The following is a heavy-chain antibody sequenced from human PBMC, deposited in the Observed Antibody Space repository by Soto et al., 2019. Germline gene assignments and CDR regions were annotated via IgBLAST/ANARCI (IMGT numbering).Heavy chain of an antibody. V-gene: IGHV3-15*07. CDR2: IKSKTDGGTT. J-gene: IGHJ4*02. CDR3: ARDGEKRIVGATPDY. D-gene: IGHD1-26*01. CDR1: GLIFNNAW. Sequence: GGSLRLSCAASGLIFNNAWMNWVRQAPGKGLEWVGRIKSKTDGGTTDYTAPVKGRFTISRDNAKNSLYLQMNSLRDEDTAVYYCARDGEKRIVGATPDYWGQGTLVTVSS.